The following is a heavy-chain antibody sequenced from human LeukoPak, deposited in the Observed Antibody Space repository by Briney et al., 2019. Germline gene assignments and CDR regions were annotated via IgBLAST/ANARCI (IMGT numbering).Heavy chain of an antibody. CDR2: TNGSGGSE. D-gene: IGHD3-9*01. Sequence: GGSLRLSCAASGFTFSSYAMSWVRQAPGMGLEWVSSTNGSGGSEYYADSVKGRYTISRDNSKNTLYLQMNSLRGEDTAVYYCAKNAAPTRYFDWLPIDYWGQGTLVTVSS. V-gene: IGHV3-23*01. J-gene: IGHJ4*02. CDR3: AKNAAPTRYFDWLPIDY. CDR1: GFTFSSYA.